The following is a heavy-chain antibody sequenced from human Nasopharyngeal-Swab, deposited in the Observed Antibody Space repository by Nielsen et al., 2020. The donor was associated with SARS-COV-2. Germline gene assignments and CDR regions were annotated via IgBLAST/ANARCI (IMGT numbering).Heavy chain of an antibody. V-gene: IGHV3-30*18. D-gene: IGHD3-10*01. CDR2: ISYDGSNK. CDR1: GFTFSSYG. Sequence: GESLKISCAASGFTFSSYGMHWVRQAPGKGLEWVAVISYDGSNKYYADSVKGRFTISRGNSKNTLYLQMNSLRAEDTAVYYCAKDSALDYWGQGTLVTVSS. CDR3: AKDSALDY. J-gene: IGHJ4*02.